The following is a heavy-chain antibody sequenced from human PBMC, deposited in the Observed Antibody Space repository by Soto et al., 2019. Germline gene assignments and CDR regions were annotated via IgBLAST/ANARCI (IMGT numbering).Heavy chain of an antibody. Sequence: SETLSLTCTVSGGSISSYYWSWIRQPPGKGLEWIGYIYYSGSTNYNPSLKSRVTISVDTSKNQFSLKLSSVTAADTAVYYCARVYSSSLGVDYWGQGTLVTVSS. V-gene: IGHV4-59*08. CDR3: ARVYSSSLGVDY. D-gene: IGHD6-6*01. CDR1: GGSISSYY. J-gene: IGHJ4*02. CDR2: IYYSGST.